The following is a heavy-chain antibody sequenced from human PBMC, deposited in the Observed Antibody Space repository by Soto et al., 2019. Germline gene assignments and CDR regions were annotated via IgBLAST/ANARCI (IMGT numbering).Heavy chain of an antibody. Sequence: ASVKVSCKASGYTFTGYYMHWVRQAPGQGLEWMGWINPNSGGTNYAQKFQGRVTMTRDTSISTAYMELSRLRSDDTAVYYCAREGRMVATGGYYYYYGMDVWGQGTTVTVSS. D-gene: IGHD5-12*01. CDR3: AREGRMVATGGYYYYYGMDV. J-gene: IGHJ6*02. CDR2: INPNSGGT. CDR1: GYTFTGYY. V-gene: IGHV1-2*02.